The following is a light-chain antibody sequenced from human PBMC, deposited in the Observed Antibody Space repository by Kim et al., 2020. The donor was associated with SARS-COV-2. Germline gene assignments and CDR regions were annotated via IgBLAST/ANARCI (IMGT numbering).Light chain of an antibody. J-gene: IGKJ1*01. CDR1: QSISTW. CDR3: QQYNSYSWT. V-gene: IGKV1-5*03. Sequence: DIQVTQSPSTLSASVGDRVTITCRASQSISTWLAVYQQKPGKAPKLLIYKASSLESGVPSRFSGSGFGTEFTLTISSLQPDDFATYYCQQYNSYSWTFGQGTKVDIK. CDR2: KAS.